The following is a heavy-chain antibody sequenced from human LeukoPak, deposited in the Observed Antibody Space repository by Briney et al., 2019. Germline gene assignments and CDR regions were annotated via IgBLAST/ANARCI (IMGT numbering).Heavy chain of an antibody. CDR1: GYTFTSYG. D-gene: IGHD2-21*01. V-gene: IGHV1-18*01. CDR2: ISAYNGNT. Sequence: GASVKVSCKASGYTFTSYGISRVRQAPGQGLEWMGWISAYNGNTNYAQKLQGRVTMTTDTSTSTAYMELRSLRSDDTAVYFCVRDERAVTAGGEYYFDYWGQGTLVTVSS. CDR3: VRDERAVTAGGEYYFDY. J-gene: IGHJ4*02.